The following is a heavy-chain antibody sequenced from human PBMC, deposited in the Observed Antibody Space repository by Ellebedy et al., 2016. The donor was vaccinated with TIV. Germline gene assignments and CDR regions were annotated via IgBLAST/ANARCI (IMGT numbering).Heavy chain of an antibody. CDR1: GFTVSSLD. J-gene: IGHJ6*02. CDR3: ARAFKYCSGGRCYSDGIDV. Sequence: PGGSLRLSCAASGFTVSSLDISWARQAPGKGRGWASVFNIGGNTYSADSVKGRFTISRDNTPYLQMNNLRTEDTAVYYCARAFKYCSGGRCYSDGIDVWGQGTTVTVSS. CDR2: FNIGGNT. D-gene: IGHD2-15*01. V-gene: IGHV3-53*01.